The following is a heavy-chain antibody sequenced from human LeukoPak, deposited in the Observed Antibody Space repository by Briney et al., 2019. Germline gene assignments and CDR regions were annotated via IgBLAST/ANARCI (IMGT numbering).Heavy chain of an antibody. J-gene: IGHJ4*02. Sequence: GGSLRLSCAASGFTFSSYAMPWVRQAPGKGLEWVAVISYDGSNKYYADSVKGRFTISRDNSKNTLYLQMNSLRAEDTAVYYSVAGTASHYWGQGTLVTVSS. D-gene: IGHD6-19*01. V-gene: IGHV3-30-3*01. CDR1: GFTFSSYA. CDR2: ISYDGSNK. CDR3: VAGTASHY.